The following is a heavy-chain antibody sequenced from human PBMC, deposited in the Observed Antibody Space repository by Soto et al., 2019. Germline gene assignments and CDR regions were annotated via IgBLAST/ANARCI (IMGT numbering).Heavy chain of an antibody. D-gene: IGHD2-15*01. CDR3: ARGQEVGAHFFDS. J-gene: IGHJ4*02. V-gene: IGHV3-13*01. CDR2: IGTAGDT. Sequence: AGGSLRLSCEASGFTFSGFDMHWVRQPTGKGLEWVSTIGTAGDTYYAASVKGRFTISRDNAKNSLSLQMNSLRAGDTAVYFCARGQEVGAHFFDSWGQGTQVTVSS. CDR1: GFTFSGFD.